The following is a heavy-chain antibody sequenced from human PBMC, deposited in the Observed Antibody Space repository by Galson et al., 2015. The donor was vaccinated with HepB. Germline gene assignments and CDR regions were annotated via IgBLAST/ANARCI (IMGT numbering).Heavy chain of an antibody. D-gene: IGHD2-2*01. CDR3: ARETNIVVVPAATTPDY. J-gene: IGHJ4*02. CDR2: ISSSSSYI. Sequence: SLRLSCAASGFTFSSYSMNWVRQAPGKGLEWVSSISSSSSYIYYADSVKGRFTISRDNAKNSLYLQMNSLRAEDTAVYYCARETNIVVVPAATTPDYWGQGTLVTVSS. V-gene: IGHV3-21*01. CDR1: GFTFSSYS.